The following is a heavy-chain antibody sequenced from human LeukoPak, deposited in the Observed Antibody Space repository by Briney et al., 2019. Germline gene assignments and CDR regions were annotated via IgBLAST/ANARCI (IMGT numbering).Heavy chain of an antibody. CDR1: GYTFTGYY. CDR3: ARDYGYCSSTSCSYYFDY. V-gene: IGHV1-2*02. D-gene: IGHD2-2*03. CDR2: INPNSGGT. Sequence: GASVKVSCKASGYTFTGYYMHWVRQAPGQGLEWRGWINPNSGGTNYAQKFQGRVTMTRDTSISTAYMELSRLRSDDTAVYYCARDYGYCSSTSCSYYFDYWGQGTLVTVSS. J-gene: IGHJ4*02.